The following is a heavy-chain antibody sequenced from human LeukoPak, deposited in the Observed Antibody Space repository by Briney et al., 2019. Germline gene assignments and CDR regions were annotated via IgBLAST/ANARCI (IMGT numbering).Heavy chain of an antibody. CDR2: IIPIFGTA. CDR1: GYTFTSYY. V-gene: IGHV1-69*05. Sequence: ASVKVSCKASGYTFTSYYMHWVRQAPGQGLEWMGRIIPIFGTANYAQKFQGRVTITTDESTSTAYMELSSLRSEDTAVYYCARDWTVARAFDIWGQGTMVTVSS. D-gene: IGHD5-12*01. CDR3: ARDWTVARAFDI. J-gene: IGHJ3*02.